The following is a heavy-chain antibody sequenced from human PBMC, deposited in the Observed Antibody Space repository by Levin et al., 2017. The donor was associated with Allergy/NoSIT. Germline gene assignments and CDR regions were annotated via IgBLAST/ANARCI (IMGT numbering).Heavy chain of an antibody. D-gene: IGHD6-19*01. CDR2: MNPNSGDI. V-gene: IGHV1-8*01. Sequence: ASVKVSCKASGDTFTNYEINWVRQATGQGLEWMGWMNPNSGDIGYAPKFQGRVTMTRDTSITTSYMELSSLKSEDTAVYYCARATRGWMRYFYYMDVWGKGTAVTVSS. CDR1: GDTFTNYE. J-gene: IGHJ6*03. CDR3: ARATRGWMRYFYYMDV.